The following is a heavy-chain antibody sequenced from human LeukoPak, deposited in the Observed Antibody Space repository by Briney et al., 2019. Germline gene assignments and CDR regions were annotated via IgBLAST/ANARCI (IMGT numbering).Heavy chain of an antibody. Sequence: GGSLRLSCAASGFTFSSYSMNWVRQAPGKGLEWVSSISSSSSYIYYADSVKGRFTISRDNSKNTLYLQMNSLRAEDTAVYYCARVPHSGYCSGGSCPNYFDYWGQGTLVTVSS. V-gene: IGHV3-21*01. J-gene: IGHJ4*02. CDR2: ISSSSSYI. CDR1: GFTFSSYS. D-gene: IGHD2-15*01. CDR3: ARVPHSGYCSGGSCPNYFDY.